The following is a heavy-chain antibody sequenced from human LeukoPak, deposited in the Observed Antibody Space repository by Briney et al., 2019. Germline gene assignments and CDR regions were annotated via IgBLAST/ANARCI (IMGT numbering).Heavy chain of an antibody. CDR2: ISTDGSST. D-gene: IGHD6-6*01. V-gene: IGHV3-74*01. Sequence: PGGSLRLSCAASGFTFSSYWMHWVRQAPGKGLVWVSRISTDGSSTNSADSVKGRFTISRAYAKNTLYIQMDSLRAEDTAVYYCVREYSSSSGRAFDIWGQGTMVTVSP. CDR1: GFTFSSYW. CDR3: VREYSSSSGRAFDI. J-gene: IGHJ3*02.